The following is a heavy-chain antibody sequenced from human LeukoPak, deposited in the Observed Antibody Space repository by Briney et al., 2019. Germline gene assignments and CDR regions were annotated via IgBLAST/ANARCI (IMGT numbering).Heavy chain of an antibody. CDR2: IGGGGYST. J-gene: IGHJ4*02. CDR3: AKYMGYSSSWIEY. Sequence: GGSLRLSCAASGFTFSHYAMTWVRQAPRKGLEWVSSIGGGGYSTDYADSVKGRFTISRDSSKNTLYLQMDSLRAEDTALYYCAKYMGYSSSWIEYWGQGTLVTVSS. D-gene: IGHD6-13*01. V-gene: IGHV3-23*01. CDR1: GFTFSHYA.